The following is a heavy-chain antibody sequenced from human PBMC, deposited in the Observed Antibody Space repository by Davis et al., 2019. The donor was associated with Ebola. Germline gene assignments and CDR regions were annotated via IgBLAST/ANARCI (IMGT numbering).Heavy chain of an antibody. D-gene: IGHD4-17*01. CDR2: IYRDGRT. Sequence: GESLKISCAASELIVSDNYMSWVRQAPGKGPEWVSVIYRDGRTYYADSVKGRFDISRDKSKNTVDLQMNSLRAEDTAVYYCVRHASGDFWYFGLWGRGTQVTVSS. V-gene: IGHV3-66*04. CDR1: ELIVSDNY. J-gene: IGHJ2*01. CDR3: VRHASGDFWYFGL.